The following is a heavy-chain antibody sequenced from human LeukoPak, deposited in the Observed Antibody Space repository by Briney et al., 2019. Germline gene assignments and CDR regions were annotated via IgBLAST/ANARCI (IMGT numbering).Heavy chain of an antibody. J-gene: IGHJ4*02. CDR1: GVTFSSYS. CDR3: ARDSGAVAGFDY. CDR2: ISSSSSYI. D-gene: IGHD6-19*01. Sequence: GGSLRLSCAASGVTFSSYSMNWVRQAPGKGLEWVSSISSSSSYIYYADSVKGRFTISRDNAKNSLYLQMNSLRAEDTAVYYCARDSGAVAGFDYWGQGTLVTVSS. V-gene: IGHV3-21*01.